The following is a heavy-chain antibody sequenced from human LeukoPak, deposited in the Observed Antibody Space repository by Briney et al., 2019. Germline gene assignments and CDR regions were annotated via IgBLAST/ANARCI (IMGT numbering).Heavy chain of an antibody. D-gene: IGHD1-7*01. CDR1: GFTFSSYS. CDR2: ISSSSSYI. J-gene: IGHJ3*02. V-gene: IGHV3-21*01. CDR3: ARDQELLACDI. Sequence: GGSLRLSCAASGFTFSSYSMNWVRQAPGKGLEWVSSISSSSSYIYYADSVKGRFTISRDNAKNSLYLQMNSLRAEDTAVYYCARDQELLACDIWGQGTMVTVSS.